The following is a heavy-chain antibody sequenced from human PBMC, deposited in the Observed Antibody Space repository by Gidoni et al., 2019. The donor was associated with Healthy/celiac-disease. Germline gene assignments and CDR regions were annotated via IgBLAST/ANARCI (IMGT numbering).Heavy chain of an antibody. Sequence: EVQLVESGGGLVQPGGSLRLSCAASGFTFSSYSMNWVRQAPGKGLEWVSYISSSSTIYYADSVKGRFTISRDNAKNSLYLQMNSLRDEDTAVYYCARYYSGAIDYWGQGTLVTVSS. CDR2: ISSSSTI. J-gene: IGHJ4*02. CDR1: GFTFSSYS. CDR3: ARYYSGAIDY. V-gene: IGHV3-48*02. D-gene: IGHD3-10*01.